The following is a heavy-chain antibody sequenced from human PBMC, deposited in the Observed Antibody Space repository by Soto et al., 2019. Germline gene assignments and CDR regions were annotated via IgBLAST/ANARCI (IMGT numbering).Heavy chain of an antibody. CDR3: AKDAPLAVVPAAMPYFDY. D-gene: IGHD2-2*01. J-gene: IGHJ4*02. CDR2: ISGSGGST. Sequence: GGSLRLSCAASGFTFSSFAMGWVRQAPGKGLEWVSAISGSGGSTYYADSVKGRFTISRDNSKNPLYLQMNSLRAEDTAVYYCAKDAPLAVVPAAMPYFDYWGQGTLVTVS. CDR1: GFTFSSFA. V-gene: IGHV3-23*01.